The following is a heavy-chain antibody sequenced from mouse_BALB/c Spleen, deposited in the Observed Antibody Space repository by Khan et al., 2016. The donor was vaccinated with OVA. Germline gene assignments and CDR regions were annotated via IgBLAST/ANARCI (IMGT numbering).Heavy chain of an antibody. CDR2: INTHSGVP. Sequence: QIQLVQSGPELKKPGETVRISCKASGYTFTTAGMQWVQKMPGKGLKWIGWINTHSGVPKYAEDFKGRFAFSLETSASIAYLQITNLKNEDTATYFCAEGGAAFYRNDGGAMDHWGQGTSVTVSS. CDR1: GYTFTTAG. D-gene: IGHD2-14*01. CDR3: AEGGAAFYRNDGGAMDH. V-gene: IGHV9-4*02. J-gene: IGHJ4*01.